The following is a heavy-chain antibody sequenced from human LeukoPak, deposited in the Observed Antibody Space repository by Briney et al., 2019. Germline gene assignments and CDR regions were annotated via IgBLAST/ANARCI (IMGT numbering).Heavy chain of an antibody. CDR2: ISGSGGST. J-gene: IGHJ4*02. D-gene: IGHD3-9*01. CDR3: ARSPFDWNYGAY. Sequence: GGSLRLSCAASGFTFSSYAMSWVRQAPGKGLEWVSAISGSGGSTYYADSVKGRFTISRDNSKNTLYLQMNSLRAEDTAVYYCARSPFDWNYGAYWGQGTLITVSS. CDR1: GFTFSSYA. V-gene: IGHV3-23*01.